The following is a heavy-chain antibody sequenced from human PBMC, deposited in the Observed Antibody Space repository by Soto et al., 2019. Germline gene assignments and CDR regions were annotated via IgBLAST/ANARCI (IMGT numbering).Heavy chain of an antibody. J-gene: IGHJ6*02. CDR2: INAGNGNT. CDR3: ARDKASVAAADYYYGMDV. D-gene: IGHD6-13*01. Sequence: ASVKVSCKASGYTFTSYAMHWVRQAPGQRLEWMGWINAGNGNTKYSQKFQGRVTITRDTSASTAYMELSSLRSEDTAVYYCARDKASVAAADYYYGMDVWGQGTTVTVSS. CDR1: GYTFTSYA. V-gene: IGHV1-3*01.